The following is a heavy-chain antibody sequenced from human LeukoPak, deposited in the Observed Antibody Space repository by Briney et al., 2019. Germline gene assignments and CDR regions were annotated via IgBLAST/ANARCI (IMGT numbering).Heavy chain of an antibody. CDR1: GYTFTDYY. J-gene: IGHJ6*03. V-gene: IGHV1-2*02. CDR3: ARGSGSYFGYYMDV. Sequence: ASVKVSCKASGYTFTDYYMHWVRQAPGQGREWMGWINPNSGGTNYAQKFQGRVTMTRDTSISTAYMELSRLRSDDTAVYYCARGSGSYFGYYMDVWGKGTTVTVSS. CDR2: INPNSGGT. D-gene: IGHD3-10*01.